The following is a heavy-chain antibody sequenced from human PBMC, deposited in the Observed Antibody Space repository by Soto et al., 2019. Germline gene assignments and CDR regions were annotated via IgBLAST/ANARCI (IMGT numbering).Heavy chain of an antibody. V-gene: IGHV3-23*01. Sequence: EVQVLESGGDLVQPRGSLRLSCAASGFTFGMYSMSWVRQAPGKGLEWVSGISGSGESTYYADSVKGRFTISRDNSKNTLYLQMYSLRAEDTAVYYCAKSLGDRWNTYYFDYWGQGTLVTVSS. J-gene: IGHJ4*02. D-gene: IGHD1-1*01. CDR3: AKSLGDRWNTYYFDY. CDR1: GFTFGMYS. CDR2: ISGSGEST.